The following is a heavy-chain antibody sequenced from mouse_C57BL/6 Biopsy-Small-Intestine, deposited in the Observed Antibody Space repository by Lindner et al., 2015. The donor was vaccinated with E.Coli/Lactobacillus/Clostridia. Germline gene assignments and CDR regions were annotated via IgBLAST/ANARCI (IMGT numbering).Heavy chain of an antibody. J-gene: IGHJ4*01. CDR1: GYMFTYYG. Sequence: VKVSCKASGYMFTYYGISWVRQAPGQGLEWMGWINTDTGKPTYAQGLTGRFVFSLDTSVSTAYLQINSLQAEDTAVYFCARKVIQKDLFDNWGQGTLVTVSS. CDR3: ARKVIQKDLFDN. CDR2: INTDTGKP. V-gene: IGHV9-3-1*01. D-gene: IGHD2-2*01.